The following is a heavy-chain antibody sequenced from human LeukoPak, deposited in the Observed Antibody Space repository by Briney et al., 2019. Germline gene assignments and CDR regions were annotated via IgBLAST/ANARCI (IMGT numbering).Heavy chain of an antibody. CDR1: GFTFSIYG. J-gene: IGHJ4*02. V-gene: IGHV3-30*18. CDR3: AKEKRAHGGNSHFDY. Sequence: GGSLRLSCAASGFTFSIYGMHWVRQAPGKGLEWVAVISYDGSNKYYADSVKGRFTISRDNSKNTLYLQMNSLRAEDTAVYYCAKEKRAHGGNSHFDYWGQGTLVTVSS. D-gene: IGHD4-23*01. CDR2: ISYDGSNK.